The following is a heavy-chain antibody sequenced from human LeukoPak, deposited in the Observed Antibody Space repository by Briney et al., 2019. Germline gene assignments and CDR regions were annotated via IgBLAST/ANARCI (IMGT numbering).Heavy chain of an antibody. J-gene: IGHJ4*02. CDR2: TYCRSKWYT. CDR1: GDSVSSNSAT. D-gene: IGHD5-18*01. CDR3: ARIRAYTYGLDY. Sequence: SQTLSLTCAIPGDSVSSNSATWHWIRQSPSRGLEWLGRTYCRSKWYTDYALSVKSRITIAPDTSKNHFSLQLNSVTPDDTAVYYCARIRAYTYGLDYWGQGALVTVSS. V-gene: IGHV6-1*01.